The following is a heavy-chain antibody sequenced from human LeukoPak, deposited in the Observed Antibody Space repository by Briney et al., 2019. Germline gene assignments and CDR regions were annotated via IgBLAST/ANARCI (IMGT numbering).Heavy chain of an antibody. V-gene: IGHV5-51*01. CDR2: IYPSDSDT. CDR3: ARRGYCSGTSCYVFDF. CDR1: GYSFTNYW. Sequence: GESLKISCEGSGYSFTNYWIGWVRQMPGKGLEWMGIIYPSDSDTRYSPSFQGQVTISADKSISTAYLEWSSLEASDTAMYYCARRGYCSGTSCYVFDFWGQGTLVTVSS. D-gene: IGHD2-2*01. J-gene: IGHJ4*02.